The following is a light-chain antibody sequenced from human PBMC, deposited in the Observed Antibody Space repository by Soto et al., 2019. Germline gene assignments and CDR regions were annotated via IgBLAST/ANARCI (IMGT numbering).Light chain of an antibody. CDR3: QQYNSHPST. J-gene: IGKJ1*01. V-gene: IGKV1-5*03. CDR2: KAS. CDR1: QSIRSW. Sequence: DIQMTQSPSTLPASVGDRVTVTCRASQSIRSWLAWYQEKPGKAPKLLIYKASLLETGVPSRFSGSGSGTEFTLTISSLKTDDFGTYYCQQYNSHPSTFGQGTNADIK.